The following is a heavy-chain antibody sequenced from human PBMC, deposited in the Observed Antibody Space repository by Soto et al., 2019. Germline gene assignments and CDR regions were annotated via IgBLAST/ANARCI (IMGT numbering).Heavy chain of an antibody. CDR1: GGTFSSYA. CDR3: ARSQGGSSSLDIYYYYYYGMDV. V-gene: IGHV1-69*01. J-gene: IGHJ6*02. Sequence: QVQLVQSGAEVKKPGSSVKVSCKAPGGTFSSYAISWVRQAPGQGLEWMGGIIPNFGTAKNAQKFQGRVTITADESTSTGYMELSSLRSEDTAVYYCARSQGGSSSLDIYYYYYYGMDVWGQGTTVTVSS. D-gene: IGHD2-15*01. CDR2: IIPNFGTA.